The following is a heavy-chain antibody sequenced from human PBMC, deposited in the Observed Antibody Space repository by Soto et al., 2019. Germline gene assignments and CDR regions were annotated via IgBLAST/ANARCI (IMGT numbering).Heavy chain of an antibody. CDR1: VYSFTSYG. CDR2: IGAYNGNT. D-gene: IGHD4-4*01. J-gene: IGHJ6*03. V-gene: IGHV1-18*01. CDR3: ARRLHTYYYCMDV. Sequence: AAVKVSCKAVVYSFTSYGVIWGRQAQGKGLEWMGWIGAYNGNTSYAQKLQGRVTMTTDTSTSTAYMELRSLRSDDTAVYYCARRLHTYYYCMDVWGKGTTVTVSS.